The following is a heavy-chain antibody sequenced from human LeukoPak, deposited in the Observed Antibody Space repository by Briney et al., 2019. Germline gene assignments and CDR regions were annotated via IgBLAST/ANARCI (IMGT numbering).Heavy chain of an antibody. CDR1: GFTFSSYA. J-gene: IGHJ6*02. V-gene: IGHV3-30-3*01. CDR3: ARGDRDMTTVPIRRLHYYGMDV. Sequence: PGGSLRLSCAASGFTFSSYAMHWVRQAPGKGLEWVAVISYDGSNKYYADSVKGRFTISRDNSKNTLYLQMNSLRAEDTAVYYCARGDRDMTTVPIRRLHYYGMDVWGQGTTVTVSS. CDR2: ISYDGSNK. D-gene: IGHD4-17*01.